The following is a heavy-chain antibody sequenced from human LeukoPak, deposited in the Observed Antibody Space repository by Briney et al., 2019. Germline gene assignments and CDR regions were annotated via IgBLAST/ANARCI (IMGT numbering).Heavy chain of an antibody. CDR2: ISGDSGRT. CDR1: GFTFSNSA. J-gene: IGHJ3*02. D-gene: IGHD2-2*01. Sequence: GGSLRLSCAASGFTFSNSAMTWVRQAPGKGLEWVSGISGDSGRTFYANSVKGRFTMSRDNSKNTLYLQMNSLRAEDTAVYYCARDSEDQLLEMDIWGQGTMVTVSS. V-gene: IGHV3-23*01. CDR3: ARDSEDQLLEMDI.